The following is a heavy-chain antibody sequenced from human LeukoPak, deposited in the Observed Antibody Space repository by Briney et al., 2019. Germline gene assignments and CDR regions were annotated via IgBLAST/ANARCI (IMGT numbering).Heavy chain of an antibody. V-gene: IGHV3-48*01. CDR1: GFTFSSYS. CDR3: TREGRYDYVWGSYRAIDY. Sequence: PGGSLRLSCAASGFTFSSYSMNWVRQAPGKGLEWVSYISSSSTIYYADSVKGRFTISRDNAKNSLYLQMNSLRAEDTAVYYCTREGRYDYVWGSYRAIDYWGQGTLVTVSS. J-gene: IGHJ4*02. D-gene: IGHD3-16*02. CDR2: ISSSSTI.